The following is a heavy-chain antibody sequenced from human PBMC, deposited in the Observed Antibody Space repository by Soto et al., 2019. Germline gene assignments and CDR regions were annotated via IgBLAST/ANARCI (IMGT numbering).Heavy chain of an antibody. CDR2: ISANNGNT. J-gene: IGHJ4*02. V-gene: IGHV1-18*01. CDR1: GYTFTSYG. Sequence: QVQLVQSGAEVKKPGASVKVSCKAFGYTFTSYGISWVRQAPGQGLDWMGWISANNGNTNYAQKLQGRVTMTTDTSTSSAYMEVRGLRSDETAEYYCARDRGSYALDFWGQGTLVTVSS. D-gene: IGHD1-26*01. CDR3: ARDRGSYALDF.